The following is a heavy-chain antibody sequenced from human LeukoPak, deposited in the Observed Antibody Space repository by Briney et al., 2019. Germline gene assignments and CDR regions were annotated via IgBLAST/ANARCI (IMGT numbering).Heavy chain of an antibody. CDR1: GFTFSTSN. J-gene: IGHJ4*02. Sequence: GGSLRLSCAASGFTFSTSNMNWVRQAPGKGLEWISYISSSSSTIYYADSVKGRFTISRDNAKNSLYLQMNSLRDEDTAVYYCSTLTALPWLSVDYWGQGTLVTVSS. CDR3: STLTALPWLSVDY. V-gene: IGHV3-48*02. D-gene: IGHD5/OR15-5a*01. CDR2: ISSSSSTI.